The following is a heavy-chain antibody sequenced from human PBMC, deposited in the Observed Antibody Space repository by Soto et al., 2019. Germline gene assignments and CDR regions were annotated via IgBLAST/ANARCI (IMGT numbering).Heavy chain of an antibody. J-gene: IGHJ4*02. CDR1: GGTFSSYT. CDR3: ARELPHSPLYDSAFPNDY. V-gene: IGHV1-69*08. Sequence: QVQLVQSGAEVKKPGSSVKVSCKASGGTFSSYTISWVRQAPGQGLEWMGRIIPILGIANYAQKFQGRVTITADKSTSTAYMELSSLRSEDTAVYYCARELPHSPLYDSAFPNDYWGQGTLVTVSS. CDR2: IIPILGIA. D-gene: IGHD5-12*01.